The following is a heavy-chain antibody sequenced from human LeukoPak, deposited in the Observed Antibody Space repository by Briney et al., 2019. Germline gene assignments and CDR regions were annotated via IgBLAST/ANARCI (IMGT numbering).Heavy chain of an antibody. J-gene: IGHJ4*02. V-gene: IGHV3-48*01. Sequence: GGSLRLSCTASGFPFIEYSMNWVRQVPGKGLEWIAYIGIDSGNTKYADSVGGRFTISADKAKNSLYLQMNSLRVEDTAVYYCARDHNYAFDNWGQGTLVSVAS. CDR2: IGIDSGNT. CDR1: GFPFIEYS. D-gene: IGHD1-1*01. CDR3: ARDHNYAFDN.